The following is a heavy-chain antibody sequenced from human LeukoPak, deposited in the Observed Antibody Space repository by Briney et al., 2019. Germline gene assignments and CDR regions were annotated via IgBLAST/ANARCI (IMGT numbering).Heavy chain of an antibody. V-gene: IGHV1-24*01. J-gene: IGHJ6*02. Sequence: ASVKLSCKVSGYTLTELSMHWVRQAPGKGLEWIGGFDPEYGETIYAQKFQGRVTMTEDTSTDTAYMELNSLRSDDTAVYYCATDPGEIVPAAKGPRGDYCYGMDVWGQGTTVTVSS. CDR1: GYTLTELS. CDR3: ATDPGEIVPAAKGPRGDYCYGMDV. D-gene: IGHD2-2*01. CDR2: FDPEYGET.